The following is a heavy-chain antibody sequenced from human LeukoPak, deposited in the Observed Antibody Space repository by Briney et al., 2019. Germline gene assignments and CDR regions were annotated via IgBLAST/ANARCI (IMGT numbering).Heavy chain of an antibody. D-gene: IGHD5-18*01. V-gene: IGHV3-53*01. CDR3: ARGQVRGRDTAMVEY. J-gene: IGHJ4*02. Sequence: GGSLRLSCAASGFTVSSNYMSWVRQAPGKGLEWVSVIYSGGSTYYADSVKGRFTISRDNSKNTLYLQMNSLRAEDTAVYYCARGQVRGRDTAMVEYWGQGTLVTVSS. CDR2: IYSGGST. CDR1: GFTVSSNY.